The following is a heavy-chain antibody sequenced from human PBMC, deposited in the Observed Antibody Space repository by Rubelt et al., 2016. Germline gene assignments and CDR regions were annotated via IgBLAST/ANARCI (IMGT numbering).Heavy chain of an antibody. Sequence: GLVKPSETLSLTCTVSGGSISSYYWSWIRQPPGKGLEWIGYVHYSGSTDYNPSLKSRVTISVDTSKKQFSLKVRSVTAADTAVYYCARTSGYNYDEAFDIWGQGTTVIVSS. CDR3: ARTSGYNYDEAFDI. J-gene: IGHJ3*02. V-gene: IGHV4-59*08. CDR1: GGSISSYY. CDR2: VHYSGST. D-gene: IGHD5-12*01.